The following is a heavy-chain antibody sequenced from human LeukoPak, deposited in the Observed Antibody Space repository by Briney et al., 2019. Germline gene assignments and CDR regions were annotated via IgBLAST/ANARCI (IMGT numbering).Heavy chain of an antibody. D-gene: IGHD3-22*01. Sequence: PSETLSLTCTVSGGSISSGSYYWGWIRRPAGKGLEWIGRIYTSGSTNYNPSLKSRVTISVDTSKNQFSLKLSSVTAADTAVYYCARARFRDSSGYYYPPLNWFDPWGQGTLVTVSS. CDR2: IYTSGST. CDR3: ARARFRDSSGYYYPPLNWFDP. J-gene: IGHJ5*02. CDR1: GGSISSGSYY. V-gene: IGHV4-61*02.